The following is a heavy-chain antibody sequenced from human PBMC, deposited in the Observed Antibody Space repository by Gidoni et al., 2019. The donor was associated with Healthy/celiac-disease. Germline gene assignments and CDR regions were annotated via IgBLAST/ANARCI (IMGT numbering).Heavy chain of an antibody. V-gene: IGHV1-2*06. Sequence: QVQLVPSGAEVKKPGASLTFSCKASGYTFPGYYMHWVRQAPGQGLEWRGRINPDSGGTNEEQKFQGMVTMTRETTISTAYMELSRLRYDDTAVYYCAILGDYYGSGSYYPYDAFDIWGQGTMVTVSS. CDR1: GYTFPGYY. J-gene: IGHJ3*02. D-gene: IGHD3-10*01. CDR2: INPDSGGT. CDR3: AILGDYYGSGSYYPYDAFDI.